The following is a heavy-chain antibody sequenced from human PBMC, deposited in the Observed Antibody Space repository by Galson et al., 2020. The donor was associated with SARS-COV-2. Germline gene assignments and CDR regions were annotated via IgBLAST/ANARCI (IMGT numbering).Heavy chain of an antibody. CDR1: GGTISSSNW. Sequence: SETLSLTCAVSGGTISSSNWWSWVRQPPGKGLEWIGEIYHSGSTNYNPSLKSRVTISVDKSKNQFSLKLSSVTAADTAVYYCARDRSILYDWNQVRVFDYWGQGTLVTVSS. CDR2: IYHSGST. D-gene: IGHD1-20*01. V-gene: IGHV4-4*02. CDR3: ARDRSILYDWNQVRVFDY. J-gene: IGHJ4*02.